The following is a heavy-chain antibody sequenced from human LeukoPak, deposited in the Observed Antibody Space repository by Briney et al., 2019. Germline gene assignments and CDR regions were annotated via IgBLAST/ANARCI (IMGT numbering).Heavy chain of an antibody. J-gene: IGHJ6*02. Sequence: PGRSLRLSCAASGFTFSSYAMHWVRQAPGKGLEWVAVISYDGSNKYYADSVKGRFTISRDNSKNTLYLQMNSLRAEDTAVYYCAREGPSGDYVSGYGMDVWGQGTRSPSP. CDR1: GFTFSSYA. D-gene: IGHD4-17*01. CDR3: AREGPSGDYVSGYGMDV. V-gene: IGHV3-30-3*01. CDR2: ISYDGSNK.